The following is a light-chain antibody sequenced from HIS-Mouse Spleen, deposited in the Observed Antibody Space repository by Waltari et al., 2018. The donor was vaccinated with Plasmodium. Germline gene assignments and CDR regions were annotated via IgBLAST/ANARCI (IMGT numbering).Light chain of an antibody. Sequence: DIQMTQSPSTMSASVGDRVTITCRASQSISSWLAWYQQKPGKAPKLLIYKASSLESVVPSRFSGSGSGTEFTRTISSLQPDDFATYYCQQYNSYWTFGQGTKVEIK. CDR3: QQYNSYWT. CDR2: KAS. J-gene: IGKJ1*01. CDR1: QSISSW. V-gene: IGKV1-5*03.